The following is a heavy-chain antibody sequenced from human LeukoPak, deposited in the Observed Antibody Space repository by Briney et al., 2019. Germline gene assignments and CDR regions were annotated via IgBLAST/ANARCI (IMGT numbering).Heavy chain of an antibody. D-gene: IGHD6-13*01. J-gene: IGHJ4*02. CDR2: ISGSGGST. Sequence: PGGSLRLTCAASGFTFSSYAMSWVRQAPGKGLEWVSAISGSGGSTYYADSGKGRFTISRDNSKNTLYLQMNSLRAEDTAVYYCVKFSAAGTEDYWGQGTLVTVSS. CDR3: VKFSAAGTEDY. CDR1: GFTFSSYA. V-gene: IGHV3-23*01.